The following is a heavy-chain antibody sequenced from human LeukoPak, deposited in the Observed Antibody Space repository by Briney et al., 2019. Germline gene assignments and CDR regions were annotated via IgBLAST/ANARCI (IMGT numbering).Heavy chain of an antibody. CDR1: GYTFTGYY. J-gene: IGHJ6*02. Sequence: AASVKVSCKASGYTFTGYYMHWVRQAPGQGLEWMGRINPNSGGTNYAQELQGRVTMTRDTSISTAYMELSRPRSDDTAVYYCARPLGVSSGYVLMDVCGQGTTVTVSS. CDR2: INPNSGGT. CDR3: ARPLGVSSGYVLMDV. V-gene: IGHV1-2*06. D-gene: IGHD5-12*01.